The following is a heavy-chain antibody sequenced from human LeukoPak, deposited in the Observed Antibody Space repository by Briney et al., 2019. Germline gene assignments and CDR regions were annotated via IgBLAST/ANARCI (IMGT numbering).Heavy chain of an antibody. J-gene: IGHJ4*02. CDR1: GFTFSSYG. D-gene: IGHD4-17*01. V-gene: IGHV3-30*18. CDR2: ISYDGSNK. CDR3: AKMGYKAVYYGDSDFDY. Sequence: GGSLRLSCAASGFTFSSYGMHWVRQAPGKGLEWVAVISYDGSNKYYADSVKGRFTISRDNSKNTLYLQMNSLRAEDTAVYYCAKMGYKAVYYGDSDFDYWGQGTLVTVSS.